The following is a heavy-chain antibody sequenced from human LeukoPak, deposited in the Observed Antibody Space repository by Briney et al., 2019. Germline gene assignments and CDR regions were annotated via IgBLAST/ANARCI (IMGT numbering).Heavy chain of an antibody. J-gene: IGHJ4*02. D-gene: IGHD1-1*01. V-gene: IGHV4-34*01. CDR3: ARVTTGFVWYLDY. CDR1: GGSFSGYY. Sequence: PSGTLSLTCAVHGGSFSGYYWSWIRQPPGKGLEWIGEINHSGSTNYNPSLKSRVTISVDTSKNQFSLKLSSVTAADTAVYYCARVTTGFVWYLDYWGQGTLVTVSS. CDR2: INHSGST.